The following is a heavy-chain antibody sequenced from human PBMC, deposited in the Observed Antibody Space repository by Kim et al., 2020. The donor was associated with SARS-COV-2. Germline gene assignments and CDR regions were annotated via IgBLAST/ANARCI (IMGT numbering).Heavy chain of an antibody. CDR2: IKQDGSEK. Sequence: GGSLRLSCAASGFTFSSYWMSWVRQAPGKGLEWVANIKQDGSEKYYVDSVKGRFTISRDNAKNSLYLQMNSLRAEDTAVYYCARVPWFGELSPGDWYFDPWGRGTLVTVSS. CDR3: ARVPWFGELSPGDWYFDP. V-gene: IGHV3-7*01. D-gene: IGHD3-10*01. CDR1: GFTFSSYW. J-gene: IGHJ2*01.